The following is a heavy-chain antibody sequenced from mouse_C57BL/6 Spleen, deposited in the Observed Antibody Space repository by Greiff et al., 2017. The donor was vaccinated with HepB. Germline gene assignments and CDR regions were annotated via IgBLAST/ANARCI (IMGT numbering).Heavy chain of an antibody. CDR2: IYPRDGST. V-gene: IGHV1-85*01. D-gene: IGHD1-1*01. CDR1: GYTFTSYD. CDR3: ARAYYGSDWYFDV. J-gene: IGHJ1*03. Sequence: QVQLQQSGPELVKPGASVKLSCKASGYTFTSYDINWVKQRPGQGLEWIGWIYPRDGSTKYNEKFKGKATLTVDTSSSTACMELHSLTSVDSAVYFCARAYYGSDWYFDVWGTGTTVTVSS.